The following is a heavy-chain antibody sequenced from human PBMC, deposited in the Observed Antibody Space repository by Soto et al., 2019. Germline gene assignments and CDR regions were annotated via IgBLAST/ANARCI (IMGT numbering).Heavy chain of an antibody. Sequence: PGGSLRLSCAASGFTFSSYGMHWVRQAPGKGLEWVAVISYDGSNKYYADSVKGRFTISRDNSKNTLYLQMNSLRAEDTAVYCCAKDATGVAGTSDYYGMDVWGQGTTVTVSS. V-gene: IGHV3-30*18. CDR3: AKDATGVAGTSDYYGMDV. CDR1: GFTFSSYG. CDR2: ISYDGSNK. J-gene: IGHJ6*02. D-gene: IGHD6-19*01.